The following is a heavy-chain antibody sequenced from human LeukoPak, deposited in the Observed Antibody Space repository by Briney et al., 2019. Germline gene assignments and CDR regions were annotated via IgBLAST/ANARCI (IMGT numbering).Heavy chain of an antibody. D-gene: IGHD1-26*01. CDR3: ARDLVGATDGDDRED. CDR2: INPNSGGT. V-gene: IGHV1-2*02. CDR1: GYTFTGYY. J-gene: IGHJ4*02. Sequence: ASVKVSCKASGYTFTGYYMHWVRQAPGQGLEWMGWINPNSGGTNYAQKFQGRVTMTRDTSISTAYMELSRLRSDDTAGYYCARDLVGATDGDDREDWGQGTLVTVSS.